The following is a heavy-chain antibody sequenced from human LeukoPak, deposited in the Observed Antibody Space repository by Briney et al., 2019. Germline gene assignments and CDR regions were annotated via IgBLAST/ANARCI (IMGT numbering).Heavy chain of an antibody. CDR3: ARGQHDYGDY. CDR1: GYSFTSYW. CDR2: IYPGDSDT. J-gene: IGHJ4*02. V-gene: IGHV5-51*01. Sequence: RGESLKISCQGSGYSFTSYWIGWVCQMPGKGLEWMGIIYPGDSDTRYSPSFRGQVTISADKSISTAYLQWSNLKASDTAMYYCARGQHDYGDYWGQGTLVTVSS.